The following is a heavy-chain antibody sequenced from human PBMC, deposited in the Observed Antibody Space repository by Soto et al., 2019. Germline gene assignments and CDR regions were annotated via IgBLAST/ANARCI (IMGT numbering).Heavy chain of an antibody. CDR1: GYNFVTFG. J-gene: IGHJ5*02. D-gene: IGHD2-21*01. V-gene: IGHV1-18*01. Sequence: QVQLLQSGAEMKEPGASVKVSCKASGYNFVTFGVSWVRQAPGQGLEWMGWITPDNGNTNYAQKFQGRATMTADTSTSTAYMEVRRLRSDDTAVYYCARLAPCGGGTCYPLPLDLWGQGALVTVSS. CDR3: ARLAPCGGGTCYPLPLDL. CDR2: ITPDNGNT.